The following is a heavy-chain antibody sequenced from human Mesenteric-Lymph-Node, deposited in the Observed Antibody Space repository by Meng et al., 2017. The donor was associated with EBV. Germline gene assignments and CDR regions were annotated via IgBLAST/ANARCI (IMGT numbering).Heavy chain of an antibody. CDR2: IYYSGAT. V-gene: IGHV4-59*12. CDR3: AKVDGSGRSNWFDP. D-gene: IGHD3-10*01. J-gene: IGHJ5*02. Sequence: LQEAGPGRVKPSEPLSLTCKGSGASISDYYWNWIRQPPGKGLGWIGYIYYSGATNYNPSLKSRVTISVDKSKNQFSLRLSSVTAADTAVYYCAKVDGSGRSNWFDPWGQGTLVTVSS. CDR1: GASISDYY.